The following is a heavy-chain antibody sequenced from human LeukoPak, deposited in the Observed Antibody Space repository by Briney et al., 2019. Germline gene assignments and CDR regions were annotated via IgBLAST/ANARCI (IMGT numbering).Heavy chain of an antibody. CDR2: IKQDGSEK. J-gene: IGHJ4*02. V-gene: IGHV3-7*01. Sequence: GGYLRLYCAASGFTFSSYWMSWVRQAPGKGLEWVANIKQDGSEKYYVDSVKGRFTISRDNAKNSLYLQMNSLRAEDTAVYYCARVDDSSGYPAGYWGQGTLVTVSS. D-gene: IGHD3-22*01. CDR1: GFTFSSYW. CDR3: ARVDDSSGYPAGY.